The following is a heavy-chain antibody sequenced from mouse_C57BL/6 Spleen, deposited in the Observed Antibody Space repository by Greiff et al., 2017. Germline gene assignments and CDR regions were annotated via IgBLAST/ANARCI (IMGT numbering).Heavy chain of an antibody. CDR3: ARALLGGAY. CDR2: ISSGSSTI. J-gene: IGHJ3*01. D-gene: IGHD1-2*01. V-gene: IGHV5-17*01. CDR1: GFTFSDYG. Sequence: VQLQQSGGGLVKPGGSLKLSCAASGFTFSDYGMHWVRQAPEKGLEWVAYISSGSSTIYYADTVKGRFTISRDNAKNTLFLQMTSLRSEDTAMYYCARALLGGAYWGQGTLVTVSA.